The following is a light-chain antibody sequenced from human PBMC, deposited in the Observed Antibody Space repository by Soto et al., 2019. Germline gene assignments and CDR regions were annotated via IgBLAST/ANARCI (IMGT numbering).Light chain of an antibody. CDR2: NDN. Sequence: QSVLTQPPSASGAPGQTVTISCSGSSSNIGSNTVSWYQQLPGAAPTLLIYNDNERPSGVPDRFSSSKSGTSASLAISGLQSEDEADYYCAAWDETLIEVFGTGTKVTVL. V-gene: IGLV1-44*01. J-gene: IGLJ1*01. CDR1: SSNIGSNT. CDR3: AAWDETLIEV.